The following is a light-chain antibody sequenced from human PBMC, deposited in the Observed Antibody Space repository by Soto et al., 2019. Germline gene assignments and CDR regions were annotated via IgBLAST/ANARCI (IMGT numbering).Light chain of an antibody. Sequence: EIVLTQSPGTLSLSPGERATLSCRASQSVSKYLAWYQQKPGQAPTLLIYGASSRATGIPDRFSGSGSGTDFTLTISRLEPGDFATYYCQQYGTSPLTFGGGTKVEIK. CDR3: QQYGTSPLT. V-gene: IGKV3-20*01. J-gene: IGKJ4*01. CDR1: QSVSKY. CDR2: GAS.